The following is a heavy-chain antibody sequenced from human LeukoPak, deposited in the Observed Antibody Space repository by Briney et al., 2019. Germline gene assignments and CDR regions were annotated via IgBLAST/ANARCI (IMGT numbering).Heavy chain of an antibody. CDR3: AKDSGIAVAGTLRAFDI. D-gene: IGHD6-19*01. CDR1: GFTFSSYG. J-gene: IGHJ3*02. CDR2: ISYDGSNK. V-gene: IGHV3-30*18. Sequence: GRSLRLSCAASGFTFSSYGMHWVRQAPGRGLEWVAVISYDGSNKYFADSVKGRFTISRDNSKNTLYLQMNSLRAEDTAVYYCAKDSGIAVAGTLRAFDIWGQGTMVTVSS.